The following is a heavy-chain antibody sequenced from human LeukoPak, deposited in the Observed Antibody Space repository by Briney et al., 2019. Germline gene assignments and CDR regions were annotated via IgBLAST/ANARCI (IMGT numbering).Heavy chain of an antibody. CDR2: IYHSGST. Sequence: SETLSLTCTVSGYSISSGYYWGWIRQPPGKGLEWIGSIYHSGSTYYNPSLKSRVTISVDTSKNQFSLKLSSVTAADTAVYYCARFSGSGNPYFDYWGQGTLVTVSS. CDR3: ARFSGSGNPYFDY. CDR1: GYSISSGYY. V-gene: IGHV4-38-2*02. D-gene: IGHD1-26*01. J-gene: IGHJ4*02.